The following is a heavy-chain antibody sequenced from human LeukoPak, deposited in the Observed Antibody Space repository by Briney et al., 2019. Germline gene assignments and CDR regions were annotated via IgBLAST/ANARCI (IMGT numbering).Heavy chain of an antibody. J-gene: IGHJ4*02. Sequence: ASVTVSCKASGYTFTSYDINWVRQATGQGLDWMGWMNPNSGDTLYAQKFQGRITMTRDTSIDTAYMELSSLGSEDTAVYYCAKGGDIVVVPAATPFDYWGQGTLVTVSS. CDR2: MNPNSGDT. CDR3: AKGGDIVVVPAATPFDY. V-gene: IGHV1-8*01. D-gene: IGHD2-2*01. CDR1: GYTFTSYD.